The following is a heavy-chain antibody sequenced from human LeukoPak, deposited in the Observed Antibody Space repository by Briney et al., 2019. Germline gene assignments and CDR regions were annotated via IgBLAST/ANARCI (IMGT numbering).Heavy chain of an antibody. CDR1: GGSISSYY. J-gene: IGHJ4*02. CDR3: ARARSYDFWSGYDY. V-gene: IGHV4-59*01. D-gene: IGHD3-3*01. Sequence: PSETLSLTCTVSGGSISSYYWSWIRQPPGKGLEWIGYIYYSGSTNYNPSLKSRVTISVDTSKNQFSLKLSSVTAADTAVYYCARARSYDFWSGYDYWGQGTLVTVSS. CDR2: IYYSGST.